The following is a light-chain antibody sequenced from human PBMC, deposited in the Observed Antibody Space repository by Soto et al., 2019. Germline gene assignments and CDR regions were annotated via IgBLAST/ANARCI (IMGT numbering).Light chain of an antibody. V-gene: IGKV3-20*01. CDR1: QSITSSF. J-gene: IGKJ2*01. CDR2: GAS. CDR3: QQYGRSPLMYT. Sequence: EIVLTQSPGTLSLSPGERATLSCRASQSITSSFLAWYQQKPGQAPRLLIYGASNRATGIPDRFSGSGSERDFTLTISRLEPEDFAAYFCQQYGRSPLMYTFGQGTKLEIK.